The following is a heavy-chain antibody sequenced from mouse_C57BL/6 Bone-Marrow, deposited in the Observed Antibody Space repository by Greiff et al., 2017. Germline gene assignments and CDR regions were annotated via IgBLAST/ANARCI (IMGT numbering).Heavy chain of an antibody. J-gene: IGHJ4*01. D-gene: IGHD2-5*01. CDR3: ARGTYYSNLGSMDY. CDR2: IYPRSGNT. CDR1: GYTFTSYG. V-gene: IGHV1-81*01. Sequence: VLLQQSGAELARPGASVKLSCKASGYTFTSYGISWVKQRTGQGLEWIGEIYPRSGNTYYNEKFKGKATLTADKSSSTAYMELRSLTSEDSAVYFCARGTYYSNLGSMDYWGQGTSVTVSS.